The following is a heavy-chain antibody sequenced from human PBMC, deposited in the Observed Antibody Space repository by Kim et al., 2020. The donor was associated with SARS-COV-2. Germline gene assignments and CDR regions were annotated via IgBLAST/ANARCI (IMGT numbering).Heavy chain of an antibody. CDR3: AKDWTFGGYYSFDI. V-gene: IGHV3-23*01. J-gene: IGHJ3*02. Sequence: DSVKGRFTISRDNSKNTLYLQMNSLRAEDTAVYYCAKDWTFGGYYSFDIWGQGTMVTVSS. D-gene: IGHD3-22*01.